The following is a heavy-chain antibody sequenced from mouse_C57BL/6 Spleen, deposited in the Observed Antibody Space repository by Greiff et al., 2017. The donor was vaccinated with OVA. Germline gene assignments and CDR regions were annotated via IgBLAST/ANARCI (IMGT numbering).Heavy chain of an antibody. V-gene: IGHV5-4*01. CDR1: GFTFSSYA. CDR3: ARDGGTGSFDY. Sequence: EVKLVQSGGGLVKPGGSLKLSCAASGFTFSSYAMSWVRQTPGKRLEWVATISAGGSYTYYPDNVKGRFTISIDNAKNNPYLQMSHLKSEDTAMYYCARDGGTGSFDYWGQGTTLTVSS. J-gene: IGHJ2*01. CDR2: ISAGGSYT. D-gene: IGHD4-1*01.